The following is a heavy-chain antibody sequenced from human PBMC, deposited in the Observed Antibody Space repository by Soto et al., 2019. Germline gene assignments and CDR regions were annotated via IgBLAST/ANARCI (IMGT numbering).Heavy chain of an antibody. V-gene: IGHV3-48*03. Sequence: HPGGSLRLSCAASGFTFSSYEMNWVRQAPGKGLEWVSYISSSGSTIYYADSVKGRFTISRDNAKNSLYLQMNSLRAEDTAVYYCARDRYYDFWRARGGYYYYGMDVWGQGTTVTVSS. CDR2: ISSSGSTI. CDR3: ARDRYYDFWRARGGYYYYGMDV. D-gene: IGHD3-3*01. CDR1: GFTFSSYE. J-gene: IGHJ6*02.